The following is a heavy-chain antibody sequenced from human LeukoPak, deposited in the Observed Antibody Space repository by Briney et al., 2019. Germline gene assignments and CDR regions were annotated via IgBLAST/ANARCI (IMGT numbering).Heavy chain of an antibody. CDR3: ARDLSYSSGWSDYYYYYMDV. V-gene: IGHV4-59*01. J-gene: IGHJ6*03. CDR1: GGSISSYY. Sequence: SETLSLTCTVSGGSISSYYWSWIRQPPGKGLEWIGYIYYSGSTNYNPSLKSRVTISVDTSKNQFSLKLSSVTAADTAVYYCARDLSYSSGWSDYYYYYMDVWGKGTTVTVSS. D-gene: IGHD6-19*01. CDR2: IYYSGST.